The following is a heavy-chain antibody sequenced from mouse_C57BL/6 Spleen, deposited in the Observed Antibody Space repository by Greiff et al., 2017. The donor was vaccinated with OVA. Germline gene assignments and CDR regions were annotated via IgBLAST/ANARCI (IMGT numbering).Heavy chain of an antibody. CDR1: GFNIKDYY. CDR2: IDPEDGDT. Sequence: VQLQQSGAEFVRPGASVKLSCTASGFNIKDYYMHWVKQRPEQGLEWIGRIDPEDGDTEYAPKFQGKATITADTSSTTAYLQLSSLTSEDTAVYYCTTLYDYGDYWGQGTTLTVSS. J-gene: IGHJ2*01. V-gene: IGHV14-1*01. D-gene: IGHD2-4*01. CDR3: TTLYDYGDY.